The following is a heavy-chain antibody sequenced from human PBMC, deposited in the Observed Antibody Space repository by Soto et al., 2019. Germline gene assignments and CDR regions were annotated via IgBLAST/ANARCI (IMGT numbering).Heavy chain of an antibody. V-gene: IGHV1-69*06. CDR3: AGAGNYYDSSGYYSGFDY. CDR2: IIPIFGTA. D-gene: IGHD3-22*01. Sequence: QVQLVQSGAEVKKPGSSVKVSCKASGGTFSSYAISWVRQAPGQGLEWMGGIIPIFGTANYAQKFQGRVTVTAEKYTSTAYMGLSSLRSEDTAVYYCAGAGNYYDSSGYYSGFDYWGQGTLVTVSS. J-gene: IGHJ4*02. CDR1: GGTFSSYA.